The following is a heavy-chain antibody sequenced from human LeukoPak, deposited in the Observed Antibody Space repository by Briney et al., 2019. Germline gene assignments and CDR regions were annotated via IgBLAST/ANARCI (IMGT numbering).Heavy chain of an antibody. V-gene: IGHV1-69*04. Sequence: EASVKVSCKASGGTFSSYAISWVRQAPGQGLEWMGRITPILGIANYAQKFQGRVTITADKSTSTAYMELSSLRSEDTAVYYCARARSGYSSGRFDYWGQGTLVTVSS. D-gene: IGHD6-19*01. CDR2: ITPILGIA. CDR3: ARARSGYSSGRFDY. J-gene: IGHJ4*02. CDR1: GGTFSSYA.